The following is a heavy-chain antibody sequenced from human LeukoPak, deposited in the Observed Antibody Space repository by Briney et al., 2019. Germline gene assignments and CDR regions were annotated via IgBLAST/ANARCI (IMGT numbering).Heavy chain of an antibody. D-gene: IGHD3-10*01. CDR2: IWINGRDE. CDR3: ARGKGSGRFGYFYYGVGV. J-gene: IGHJ6*02. V-gene: IGHV3-33*01. CDR1: GFTFGIYG. Sequence: GGSLRLSCAASGFTFGIYGMHWVRQAPGKGLEWVASIWINGRDETYVDSVKGRFTISRDNSTLFLQMNSLRPEDTAIYFCARGKGSGRFGYFYYGVGVWGQGTTVTVSS.